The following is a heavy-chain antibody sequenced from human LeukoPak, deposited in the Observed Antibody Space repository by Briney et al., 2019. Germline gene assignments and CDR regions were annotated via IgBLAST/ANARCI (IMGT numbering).Heavy chain of an antibody. CDR1: GASIGSGRNY. Sequence: SETLSLTCNVSGASIGSGRNYWGWIRQSPGKGLEWIGSIYYNGNSYYNPSLKSRVSISVDTSKNHISLEVSSLTAADAALYFCARHLSGSAMMHYFDSWGQGTLVTVSS. J-gene: IGHJ4*02. CDR2: IYYNGNS. D-gene: IGHD5-18*01. V-gene: IGHV4-39*01. CDR3: ARHLSGSAMMHYFDS.